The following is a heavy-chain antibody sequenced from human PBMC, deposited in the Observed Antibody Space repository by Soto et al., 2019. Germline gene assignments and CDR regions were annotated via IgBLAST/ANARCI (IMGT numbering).Heavy chain of an antibody. V-gene: IGHV3-11*01. J-gene: IGHJ6*02. D-gene: IGHD6-13*01. CDR1: GFTFSDYY. Sequence: QVQLVESGGGLVKPGGSLRLSCAASGFTFSDYYMTWIRQAPGKGLEWVSYISSSGSTIYYADSVKGRFTISRDKAKNSKYLHRDRRRGEDTAVYDSTMGVQQLHGMDVWGQGTTVTVSS. CDR2: ISSSGSTI. CDR3: TMGVQQLHGMDV.